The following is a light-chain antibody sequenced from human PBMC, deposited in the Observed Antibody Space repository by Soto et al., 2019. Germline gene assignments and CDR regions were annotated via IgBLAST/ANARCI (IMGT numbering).Light chain of an antibody. CDR1: SSDVGSYNY. CDR3: SSLTSCSTLYV. CDR2: DVN. V-gene: IGLV2-14*03. Sequence: QSALTQPASVSGSPGQSITISCTGTSSDVGSYNYVSWYQHHPGKAPKLMIYDVNNRPSGVSNRFSGSKSGNAASLTISGLHTEDEADYYCSSLTSCSTLYVFGTGTKLTVL. J-gene: IGLJ1*01.